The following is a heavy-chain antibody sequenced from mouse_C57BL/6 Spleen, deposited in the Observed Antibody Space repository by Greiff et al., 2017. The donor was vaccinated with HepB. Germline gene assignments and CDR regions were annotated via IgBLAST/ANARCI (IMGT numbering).Heavy chain of an antibody. CDR3: AHSSGFLAWFAY. D-gene: IGHD3-2*02. Sequence: VQLQQPGAELVKPGASVKLSCKASGYTFTSYWMQWVKQRPGQGLEWIGEIDPSDSYTNYNQKFKGKATLTVDTSSSTAYMQLSSLTSEDSAVYYCAHSSGFLAWFAYWGQGTLVTVSA. V-gene: IGHV1-50*01. J-gene: IGHJ3*01. CDR2: IDPSDSYT. CDR1: GYTFTSYW.